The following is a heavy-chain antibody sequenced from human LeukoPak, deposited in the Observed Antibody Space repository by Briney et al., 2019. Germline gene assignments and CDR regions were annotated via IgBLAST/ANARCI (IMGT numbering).Heavy chain of an antibody. CDR1: GGSLSSYY. V-gene: IGHV4-4*07. D-gene: IGHD6-13*01. Sequence: PSETLSLTCTVSGGSLSSYYWSWIRQPAGRGLEWIGRIYTSGSTNYNPSLKSRVTMSVDTSKNQFSLKLSSVTAADTAVYYCARVAYSSSWPNWFDPWGQGTLVTVSS. J-gene: IGHJ5*02. CDR3: ARVAYSSSWPNWFDP. CDR2: IYTSGST.